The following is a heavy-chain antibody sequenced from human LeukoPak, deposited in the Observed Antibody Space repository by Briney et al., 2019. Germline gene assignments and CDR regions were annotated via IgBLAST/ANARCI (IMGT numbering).Heavy chain of an antibody. J-gene: IGHJ3*02. CDR3: ARRSSAWAFDI. D-gene: IGHD3-10*01. V-gene: IGHV3-9*03. Sequence: PGWSLRLSCAASGFTFDAYAMHWVRQAPGKGLEWVSGIDSNSYTLIYANSVKGRFTISRDNAKNSLYLQMNSLRVEDMALYYCARRSSAWAFDIWGQGTMVTVSS. CDR1: GFTFDAYA. CDR2: IDSNSYTL.